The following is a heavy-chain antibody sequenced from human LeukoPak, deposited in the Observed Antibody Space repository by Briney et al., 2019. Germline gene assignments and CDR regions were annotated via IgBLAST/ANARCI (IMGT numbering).Heavy chain of an antibody. Sequence: GGSLRLSCAASGFTFSSYGMHWVRQAPGKGLEWVAFIRHDGSNKYYADSVKGRFTISRDNSKNTLYLQMNSLRAEDTAVYYCAKDGAYSSGWYYGYYYYYMDVWGKGTTVTVSS. CDR3: AKDGAYSSGWYYGYYYYYMDV. V-gene: IGHV3-30*02. J-gene: IGHJ6*03. CDR1: GFTFSSYG. D-gene: IGHD6-19*01. CDR2: IRHDGSNK.